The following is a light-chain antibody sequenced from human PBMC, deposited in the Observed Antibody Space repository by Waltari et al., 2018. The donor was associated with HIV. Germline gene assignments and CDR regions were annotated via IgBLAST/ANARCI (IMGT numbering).Light chain of an antibody. J-gene: IGLJ3*02. V-gene: IGLV6-57*01. Sequence: NFMLTQHQSVSESPGNTLTISCTRSSASIATNYVLEYQQRPGSSPTTVIYGDNQRPSGGPDRFSGSIDSSSNSASLTISGLKTEDEADYYCQSYDSSNHWVFGGGTKLTVL. CDR2: GDN. CDR1: SASIATNY. CDR3: QSYDSSNHWV.